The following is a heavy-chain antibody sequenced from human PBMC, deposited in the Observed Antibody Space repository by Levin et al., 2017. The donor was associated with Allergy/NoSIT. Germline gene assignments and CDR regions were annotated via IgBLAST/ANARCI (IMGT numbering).Heavy chain of an antibody. V-gene: IGHV4-61*01. CDR3: ARGGYCSSTSCYTWGDYYDYGMDV. Sequence: SQTLSLTCTVSGGSVSSGSYYWSWIRQPPGKGLEWIGYIYYSGSTNYNPSLKSRVTISVDTSKNQFSLKLSSVTAADTAVYYCARGGYCSSTSCYTWGDYYDYGMDVWGQGTTVTVSS. J-gene: IGHJ6*02. D-gene: IGHD2-2*02. CDR2: IYYSGST. CDR1: GGSVSSGSYY.